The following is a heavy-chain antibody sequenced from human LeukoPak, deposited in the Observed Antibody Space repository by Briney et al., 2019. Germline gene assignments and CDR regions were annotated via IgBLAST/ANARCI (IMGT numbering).Heavy chain of an antibody. CDR2: IIPIFGTA. J-gene: IGHJ4*02. V-gene: IGHV1-69*13. Sequence: SVKVSCTASGGTFSSYAISWVRQAPGQGLEWMGGIIPIFGTANYAQKFQGRVTITADESTSTAYMELSSLRSEDTAVYYCARDPLALEYSSSQGYFDYWGQGTLVTVSS. CDR3: ARDPLALEYSSSQGYFDY. CDR1: GGTFSSYA. D-gene: IGHD6-6*01.